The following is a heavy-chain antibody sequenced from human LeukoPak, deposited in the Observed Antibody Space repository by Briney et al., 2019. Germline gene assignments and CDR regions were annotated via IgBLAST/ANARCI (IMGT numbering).Heavy chain of an antibody. Sequence: PGGSLRLSCAASGFTFDDYGMSWVRQAPGKGLEWVSGINWNGGSTGYADSVKGRFTISRDNAKNSLYLQMNSLRAEDTAVYYCARDAAVQQLGYYYYYMDVWGKGTTVTVSS. CDR2: INWNGGST. V-gene: IGHV3-20*04. CDR1: GFTFDDYG. D-gene: IGHD6-13*01. CDR3: ARDAAVQQLGYYYYYMDV. J-gene: IGHJ6*03.